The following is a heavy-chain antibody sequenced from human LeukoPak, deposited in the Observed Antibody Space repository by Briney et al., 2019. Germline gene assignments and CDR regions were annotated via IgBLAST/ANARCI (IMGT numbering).Heavy chain of an antibody. V-gene: IGHV3-23*01. J-gene: IGHJ4*02. Sequence: GVSLRLSCAASGFTFSSYSMSWVRQAPGKGLEWVSDISGSGGSTYYADSVKGRFTISRDNSKNTLYLQMNSLRAEDTAVYYCAKKSQLALVFDYWGQGTLVTVSS. CDR2: ISGSGGST. CDR1: GFTFSSYS. D-gene: IGHD6-6*01. CDR3: AKKSQLALVFDY.